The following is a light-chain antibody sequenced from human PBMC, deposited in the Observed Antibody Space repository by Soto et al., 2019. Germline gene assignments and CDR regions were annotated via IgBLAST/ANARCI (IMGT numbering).Light chain of an antibody. V-gene: IGKV3-20*01. CDR2: GAS. CDR1: QSISSNY. J-gene: IGKJ1*01. Sequence: EIVLTQSPGTLSLSPGVRVTLSCRGSQSISSNYLAWYQQKPGQAPRLLIYGASSRATGIPDRFSGSGSGTDFTLTISRLEPEDFAVYYCQQYGSSPPWTFGQGTKVEIK. CDR3: QQYGSSPPWT.